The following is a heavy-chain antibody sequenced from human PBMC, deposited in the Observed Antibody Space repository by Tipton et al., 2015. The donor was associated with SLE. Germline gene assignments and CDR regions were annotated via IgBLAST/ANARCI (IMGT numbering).Heavy chain of an antibody. Sequence: TLSLTCAVSGGSISSSNWWSWVRQPPGKGLEWIGEIYHSGSTNSNPSLKSRVTISVDKSKNHFSLKLSSVTAADTAVYYCVRYPDFGVPGAFDIWGQGTMFTVS. CDR1: GGSISSSNW. J-gene: IGHJ3*02. CDR3: VRYPDFGVPGAFDI. CDR2: IYHSGST. D-gene: IGHD3-3*01. V-gene: IGHV4-4*02.